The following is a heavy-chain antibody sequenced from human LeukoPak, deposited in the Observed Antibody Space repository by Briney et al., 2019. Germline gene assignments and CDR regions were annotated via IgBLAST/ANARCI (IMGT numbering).Heavy chain of an antibody. Sequence: LSGGSLRLSCAASGFTSDDYTMHWVRQAPGKGLEWVSLISWDGGSTYYADSVKGRFTISRDNSKNSLYLQMNSLRTEDTALYYCAKDSGSYRHFDYWGQGTLVTVSS. V-gene: IGHV3-43*01. D-gene: IGHD1-26*01. CDR3: AKDSGSYRHFDY. CDR2: ISWDGGST. J-gene: IGHJ4*02. CDR1: GFTSDDYT.